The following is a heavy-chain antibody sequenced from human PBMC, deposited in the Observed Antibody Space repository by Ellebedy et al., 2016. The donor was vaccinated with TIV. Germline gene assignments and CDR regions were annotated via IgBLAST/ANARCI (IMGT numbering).Heavy chain of an antibody. Sequence: GGSLRLSXAASGFTFSSYAMSWVRQAPGKGLEWVSAIGDSGGTTYYADSVKGRFTISRDNSKNTLYLQMNSLRAEDTAVYYCARYGRDGDYKYFDSWGQGSLVTVSS. CDR1: GFTFSSYA. CDR3: ARYGRDGDYKYFDS. J-gene: IGHJ4*02. CDR2: IGDSGGTT. V-gene: IGHV3-23*01. D-gene: IGHD4-17*01.